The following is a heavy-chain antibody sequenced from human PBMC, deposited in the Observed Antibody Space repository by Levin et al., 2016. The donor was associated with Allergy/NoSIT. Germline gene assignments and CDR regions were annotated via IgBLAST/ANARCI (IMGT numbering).Heavy chain of an antibody. CDR1: GGTFSSYA. V-gene: IGHV1-69*13. D-gene: IGHD2-2*02. J-gene: IGHJ6*03. CDR3: ARDRIVVVPAAIGRRYHYYMDV. Sequence: SVKVSCKASGGTFSSYAISWVRQAPGQGLEWMGGIIPIFGTANYAQKFQGRVTITADESTSTAYMELSSLRSEDTAVHYCARDRIVVVPAAIGRRYHYYMDVWGKGTTVTVSS. CDR2: IIPIFGTA.